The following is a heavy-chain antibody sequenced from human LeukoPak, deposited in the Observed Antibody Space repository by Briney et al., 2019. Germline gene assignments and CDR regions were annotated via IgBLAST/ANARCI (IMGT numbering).Heavy chain of an antibody. D-gene: IGHD3-16*01. CDR1: GFTFSSYS. Sequence: PGGSLRLSCAASGFTFSSYSMNWVRQAPGKGLEWVSSISSSGSYIYYADSVKGRFTMSRDNSKDSLYLQMNSLRAEDTAVYYSARDGGGGGAQFVYWGDGALVTVSS. J-gene: IGHJ4*01. V-gene: IGHV3-21*01. CDR2: ISSSGSYI. CDR3: ARDGGGGGAQFVY.